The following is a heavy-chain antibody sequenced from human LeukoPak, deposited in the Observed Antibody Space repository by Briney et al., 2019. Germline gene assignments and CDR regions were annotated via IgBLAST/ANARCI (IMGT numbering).Heavy chain of an antibody. D-gene: IGHD2-2*01. CDR1: GFTFDDYA. J-gene: IGHJ4*02. V-gene: IGHV3-9*01. CDR3: ASLPDCSSTSCRSIDY. CDR2: ISWNSGSV. Sequence: GGSLRLSCAASGFTFDDYAMHWVRQAPGKGLEWVSGISWNSGSVGYADSVKGRFTISRDNAKNSLYLQMNSLRAEDTAVYYCASLPDCSSTSCRSIDYWGQGTLVTVSS.